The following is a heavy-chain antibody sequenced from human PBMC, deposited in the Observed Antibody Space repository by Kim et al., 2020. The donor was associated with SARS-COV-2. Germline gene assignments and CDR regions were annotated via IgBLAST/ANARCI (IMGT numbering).Heavy chain of an antibody. V-gene: IGHV3-33*01. D-gene: IGHD3-16*01. CDR1: GFTFSSYG. CDR3: ARGLLGGGYCGRDV. J-gene: IGHJ6*02. CDR2: IFYSGGNT. Sequence: GGSLRLSCAASGFTFSSYGMNWVRQAPGKGLEWVASIFYSGGNTYYADSVKGRFTISRDNSKNTLYLQMNSLRAEDTAVYYCARGLLGGGYCGRDVWCQG.